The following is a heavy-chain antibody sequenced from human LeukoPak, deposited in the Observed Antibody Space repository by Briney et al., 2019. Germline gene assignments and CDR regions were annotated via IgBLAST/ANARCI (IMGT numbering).Heavy chain of an antibody. D-gene: IGHD2-15*01. CDR3: ARGADGVSSNSRGWFDP. Sequence: PGGSLRLSCAASGFTFNRYNMNWVRRAPGKGLEWVSSISTSSSYIYYADSVRGRFTISRDNAKNSLYLQMNSLRAEDTAVYSCARGADGVSSNSRGWFDPWGQGTLVTVSS. V-gene: IGHV3-21*01. CDR2: ISTSSSYI. J-gene: IGHJ5*02. CDR1: GFTFNRYN.